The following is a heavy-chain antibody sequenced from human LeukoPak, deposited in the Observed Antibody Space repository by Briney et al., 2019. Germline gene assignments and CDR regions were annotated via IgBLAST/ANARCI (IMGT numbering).Heavy chain of an antibody. CDR3: ARPLTTHYDSSGYDAFDI. V-gene: IGHV5-51*01. Sequence: GESLKISCKGSGYSFTSYWIGWVRQMPGKGLEWMGIIYPGDSDTRYSPSFQGQVTISADKSISTAYLQRSSLKASDTAMYYCARPLTTHYDSSGYDAFDIWGQGTMVTVSS. J-gene: IGHJ3*02. CDR2: IYPGDSDT. CDR1: GYSFTSYW. D-gene: IGHD3-22*01.